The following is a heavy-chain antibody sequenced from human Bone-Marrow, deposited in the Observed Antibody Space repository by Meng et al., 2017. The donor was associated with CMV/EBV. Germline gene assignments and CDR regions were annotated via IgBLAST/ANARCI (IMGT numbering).Heavy chain of an antibody. CDR1: GYTFTDNY. CDR2: INSLNGDT. D-gene: IGHD6-13*01. V-gene: IGHV1/OR15-4*01. CDR3: ARSSSWYGEFDY. Sequence: SVKVSCKASGYTFTDNYIHWVRQAPGQGLEWLGWINSLNGDTKYAQKFQGRVTITTDESTSTAYMELSSLRSEDTAVYYCARSSSWYGEFDYWGQGTLVTVSS. J-gene: IGHJ4*02.